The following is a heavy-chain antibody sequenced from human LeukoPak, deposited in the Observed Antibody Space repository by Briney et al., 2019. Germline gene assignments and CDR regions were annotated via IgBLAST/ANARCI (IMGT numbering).Heavy chain of an antibody. D-gene: IGHD3-22*01. V-gene: IGHV3-53*01. Sequence: GGSLRLSCAASGFTVSSNYMSWVRQAPGKGLEWVSVIYSGGSTYYADSVEGRFTISRDNSKNTLYLQMNSLRAEDTAVYYCARVRESSGYSFDAFDIWGQGTMVTVSS. CDR2: IYSGGST. J-gene: IGHJ3*02. CDR3: ARVRESSGYSFDAFDI. CDR1: GFTVSSNY.